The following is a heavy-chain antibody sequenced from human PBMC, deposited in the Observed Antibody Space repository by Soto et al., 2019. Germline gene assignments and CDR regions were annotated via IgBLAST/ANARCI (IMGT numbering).Heavy chain of an antibody. CDR3: AGTSSHQWYYMDV. Sequence: SQTLSLTCAISGDSVSSNSAAWNWIRLSPSRGLEWLARTYYRSRWYNDYAVSVRRRITVNPDTPKNQFSLQLTSVTPEDTAVYYCAGTSSHQWYYMDVWGKGTTVTVSS. CDR1: GDSVSSNSAA. CDR2: TYYRSRWYN. J-gene: IGHJ6*03. V-gene: IGHV6-1*01. D-gene: IGHD1-7*01.